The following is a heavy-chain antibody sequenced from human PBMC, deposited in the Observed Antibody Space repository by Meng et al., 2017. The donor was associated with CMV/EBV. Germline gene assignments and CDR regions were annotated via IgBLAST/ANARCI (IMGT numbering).Heavy chain of an antibody. D-gene: IGHD2-8*01. CDR2: IAHDSRPK. CDR3: AKDLYYSFDY. CDR1: GFNFSSSA. Sequence: QVVLVESGGGVVQPGGTLSLACAVVGFNFSSSAMHWVRQAPGKGLGWLSVIAHDSRPKTYTDSVKCRFTISRDDSENTFYLEMNSLRVEDTAVYYCAKDLYYSFDYWGQGTLVTVSS. J-gene: IGHJ4*02. V-gene: IGHV3-30*02.